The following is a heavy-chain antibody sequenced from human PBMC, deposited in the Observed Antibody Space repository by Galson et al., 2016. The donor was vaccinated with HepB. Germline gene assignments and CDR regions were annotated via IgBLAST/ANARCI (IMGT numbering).Heavy chain of an antibody. V-gene: IGHV4-34*01. CDR2: INQSGSA. J-gene: IGHJ4*02. CDR3: ARGYFFVWAVAGYYFDY. CDR1: GGSFSTYY. Sequence: LSLTCAVYGGSFSTYYWSWIRQSPGMGLEWIGEINQSGSANYNPSHKSRVTMSVDKSRNQFSLKLSSVTAADTAIYYCARGYFFVWAVAGYYFDYWGQGILVTVSS. D-gene: IGHD6-19*01.